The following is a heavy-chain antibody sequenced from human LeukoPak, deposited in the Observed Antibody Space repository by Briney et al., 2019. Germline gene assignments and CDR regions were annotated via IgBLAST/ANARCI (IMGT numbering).Heavy chain of an antibody. Sequence: GGSLRLSCAASGFTFDEYGMNWVRQVPGKGLEWVSGMNWNGNDIGYADSVKGRFTISRDNAKNFLYLQMNSLRVEDMALYYCATSTYLDHWGQGTLVTVSS. D-gene: IGHD2/OR15-2a*01. J-gene: IGHJ4*02. CDR3: ATSTYLDH. V-gene: IGHV3-20*04. CDR2: MNWNGNDI. CDR1: GFTFDEYG.